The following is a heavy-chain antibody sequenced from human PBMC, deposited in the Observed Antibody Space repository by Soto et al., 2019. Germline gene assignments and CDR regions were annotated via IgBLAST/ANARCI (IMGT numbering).Heavy chain of an antibody. CDR2: MNPNNGNT. CDR3: ARDPKNDNWLDP. J-gene: IGHJ5*02. CDR1: GYSFISYD. Sequence: ASVKVSCKASGYSFISYDINWVRQATGQGLEWMGWMNPNNGNTDYAQKFQGRVTMTRDTSTSTAYMELSSLTSEDTAVYYCARDPKNDNWLDPWGQGTLVTVSS. V-gene: IGHV1-8*01.